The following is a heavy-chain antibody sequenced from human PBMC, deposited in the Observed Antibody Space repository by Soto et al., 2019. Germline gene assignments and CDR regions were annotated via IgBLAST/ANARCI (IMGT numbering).Heavy chain of an antibody. D-gene: IGHD3-3*01. CDR3: ARDQNDFWSGYPQYGMDV. Sequence: SETLSLTCTVSGGSISSGDYYWSWIRQPPWKGLEWIGYIYYSGSTYYNPSLKSRVTISVDTSKNQFSLKLSSVTAADTAVYYCARDQNDFWSGYPQYGMDVWGQGXTVTVYS. CDR1: GGSISSGDYY. CDR2: IYYSGST. J-gene: IGHJ6*02. V-gene: IGHV4-30-4*01.